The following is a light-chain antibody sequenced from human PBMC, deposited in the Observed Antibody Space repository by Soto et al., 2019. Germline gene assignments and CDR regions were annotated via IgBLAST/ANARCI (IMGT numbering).Light chain of an antibody. CDR1: SSNIGSNT. V-gene: IGLV1-44*01. CDR3: AAWDDNLNGQV. Sequence: QTVLTQPPSASGTPGQRVTISCSGSSSNIGSNTVNWYQQLPGTAPKLLIYSNDQRPSGVPDRFSGSKSGTSASLAISRLQSEDEADYYCAAWDDNLNGQVFGGGTQLTVL. J-gene: IGLJ3*02. CDR2: SND.